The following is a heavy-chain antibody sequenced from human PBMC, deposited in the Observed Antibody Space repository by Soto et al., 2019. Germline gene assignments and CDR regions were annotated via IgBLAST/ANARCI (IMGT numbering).Heavy chain of an antibody. J-gene: IGHJ6*02. V-gene: IGHV3-21*01. CDR1: GCTLTTYT. CDR2: ITSSSGHI. Sequence: GGPLRLSWDASGCTLTTYTMNWVRQASGKGLEWVSSITSSSGHIYYADSVKGRFTISRDNARNSLYLQMNSLRAEDTAVYYCVRERGLSSFYGMDVWGQGTTVTLSS. D-gene: IGHD3-10*01. CDR3: VRERGLSSFYGMDV.